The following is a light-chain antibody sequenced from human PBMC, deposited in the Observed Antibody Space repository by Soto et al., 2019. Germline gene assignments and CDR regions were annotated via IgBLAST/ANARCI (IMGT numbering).Light chain of an antibody. CDR1: SSDVGGYNF. CDR2: DVS. Sequence: QSVLTQPRSVSGSPGQSVTISCTGTSSDVGGYNFVSWYQQHPGKAPKLMIYDVSKRPSGVPDRFSGSKSGNTASLTISGLQAEDEADYYCCSYAGSCRVVFGGGTKLTVL. CDR3: CSYAGSCRVV. V-gene: IGLV2-11*01. J-gene: IGLJ2*01.